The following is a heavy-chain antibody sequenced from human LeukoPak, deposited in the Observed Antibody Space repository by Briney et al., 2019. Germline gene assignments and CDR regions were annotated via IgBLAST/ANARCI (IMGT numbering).Heavy chain of an antibody. J-gene: IGHJ3*02. Sequence: GGSLRLSCAASGFTFGSYGFHWVGQAPGKGLEWVAIIFYDGSQKLYADSVKGRFTISRDISKNTLYLQMNRLRVEATAVYYCARDDLADGNGFDIWGQGTMVTVSS. CDR1: GFTFGSYG. CDR3: ARDDLADGNGFDI. D-gene: IGHD6-19*01. CDR2: IFYDGSQK. V-gene: IGHV3-33*01.